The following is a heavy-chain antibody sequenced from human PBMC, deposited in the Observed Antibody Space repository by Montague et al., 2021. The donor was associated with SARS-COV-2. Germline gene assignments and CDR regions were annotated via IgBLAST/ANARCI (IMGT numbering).Heavy chain of an antibody. CDR1: GGTISTDNLYWY. V-gene: IGHV4-39*01. CDR3: ARHVSNLRAAVDYFDY. D-gene: IGHD5/OR15-5a*01. J-gene: IGHJ4*02. CDR2: IFHNGDS. Sequence: SETLSLTCLVSGGTISTDNLYWYWAWIRQPPGKGLDWIGSIFHNGDSYYNPSLNTRVTISIDTSRNHFSLSLTSVTAPDTAVYYCARHVSNLRAAVDYFDYWGQGTPVTVSS.